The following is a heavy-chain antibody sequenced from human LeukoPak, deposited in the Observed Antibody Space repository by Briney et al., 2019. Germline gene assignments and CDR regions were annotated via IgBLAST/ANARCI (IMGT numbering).Heavy chain of an antibody. J-gene: IGHJ4*02. CDR1: GFTFGDYA. Sequence: GGSLRLSCTASGFTFGDYAMSWVRQAPGKGLEWVGFIRSKAYGGTTEYAASVKGRFTISRDDSKSIAYPQMNSLKTEDTAVYYCTREVDDYGGYYFDYWGQGTLVTVSS. V-gene: IGHV3-49*04. D-gene: IGHD4-17*01. CDR3: TREVDDYGGYYFDY. CDR2: IRSKAYGGTT.